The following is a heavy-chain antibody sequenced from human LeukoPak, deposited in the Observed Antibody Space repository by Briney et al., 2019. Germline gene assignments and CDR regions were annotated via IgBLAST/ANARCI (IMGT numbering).Heavy chain of an antibody. D-gene: IGHD3-10*01. CDR3: ARVDGSGKSDY. V-gene: IGHV4-59*01. CDR2: IYYSGST. J-gene: IGHJ4*02. Sequence: PSETLSLTCTVSGGSISGYYWSWIRQPPGKGLEWIGYIYYSGSTNYNPSLKSRVTMSVDTSKNQFSLKLSSVTAADTAVYYCARVDGSGKSDYWGQGTLVTVSS. CDR1: GGSISGYY.